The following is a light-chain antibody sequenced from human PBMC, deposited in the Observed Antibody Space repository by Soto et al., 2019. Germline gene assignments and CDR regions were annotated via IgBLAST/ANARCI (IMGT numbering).Light chain of an antibody. CDR1: QSVSSN. Sequence: EIVMTQSPATLSVSPGERATLSCRASQSVSSNLAWYQQEPGRAPRLLIYGASTRATGIPARFSGSGSGTEFTLTISSLQSEDFAVYYCQQYNNWPPGTFGQGTKV. CDR3: QQYNNWPPGT. J-gene: IGKJ1*01. V-gene: IGKV3-15*01. CDR2: GAS.